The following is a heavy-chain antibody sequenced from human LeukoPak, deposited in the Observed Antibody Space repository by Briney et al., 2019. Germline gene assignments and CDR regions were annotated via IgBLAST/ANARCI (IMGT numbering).Heavy chain of an antibody. V-gene: IGHV3-13*04. CDR3: SRSGPVRGVTVDY. Sequence: PGGSLRLSCAASGFTFSTYDMHWVRQATGKGLEWVSGMGKTAGDTYYSGSVKGRFTISRDNAKNSLYLQMNSLRDEDTAVYHCSRSGPVRGVTVDYWGQGTLVTVSS. CDR2: MGKTAGDT. J-gene: IGHJ4*02. D-gene: IGHD3-10*02. CDR1: GFTFSTYD.